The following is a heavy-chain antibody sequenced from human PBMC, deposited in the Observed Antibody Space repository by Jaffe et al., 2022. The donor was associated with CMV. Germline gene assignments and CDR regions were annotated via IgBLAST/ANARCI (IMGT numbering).Heavy chain of an antibody. V-gene: IGHV4-4*02. CDR1: GGSISSSNW. CDR3: ARVTTMVRGKRAMRIRSYYMDV. Sequence: QVQLQESGPGLVKPSGTLSLTCAVSGGSISSSNWWSWVRQPPGKGLEWIGEIYHSGSTNYNPSLKSRVTISVDKSKNQFSLKLSSVTAADTAVYYCARVTTMVRGKRAMRIRSYYMDVWGKGTTVTVSS. D-gene: IGHD3-10*01. J-gene: IGHJ6*03. CDR2: IYHSGST.